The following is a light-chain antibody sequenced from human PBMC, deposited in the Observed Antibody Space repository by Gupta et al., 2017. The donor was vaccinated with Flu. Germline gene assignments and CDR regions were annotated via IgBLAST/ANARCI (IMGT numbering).Light chain of an antibody. J-gene: IGLJ2*01. Sequence: QSALTQPASVSGSPGQSITISCTGTSSDVGGYDFVSWYQHHPGKAPKLIIFEVTRRPSGVSNRFACSKSGAKASLTISGLQAEDEAEDYCTSYATSNSFVVFGGGTKLTVL. CDR2: EVT. CDR1: SSDVGGYDF. V-gene: IGLV2-14*01. CDR3: TSYATSNSFVV.